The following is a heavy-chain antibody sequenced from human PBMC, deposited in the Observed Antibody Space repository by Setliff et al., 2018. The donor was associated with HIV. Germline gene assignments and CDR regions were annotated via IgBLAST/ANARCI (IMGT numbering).Heavy chain of an antibody. Sequence: GASVQVSCKLSGYTLTELSRHWVRQAPGKGLEWMGGFDPEDGETIYAQKFQGRVTMTEDTSTDTAYMELSSLRSEDTAVYYCAFRSGFHVGLDAWGQGTLVTVSS. CDR1: GYTLTELS. CDR2: FDPEDGET. J-gene: IGHJ5*02. CDR3: AFRSGFHVGLDA. D-gene: IGHD3-3*01. V-gene: IGHV1-24*01.